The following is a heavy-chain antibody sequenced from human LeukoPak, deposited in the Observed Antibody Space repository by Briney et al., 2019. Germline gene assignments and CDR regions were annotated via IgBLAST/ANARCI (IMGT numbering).Heavy chain of an antibody. CDR3: ARPTSRPSRYYGMDV. CDR1: GYTFTSYD. D-gene: IGHD4-11*01. J-gene: IGHJ6*02. V-gene: IGHV1-8*01. Sequence: GASVKVSCKTSGYTFTSYDIMWVRQATGQGLEWMGWMNPNNGNTGYAQKFQGRVTMTSNTAISTACMELSSLRSEDTAVYYCARPTSRPSRYYGMDVWGQGTTVTVSS. CDR2: MNPNNGNT.